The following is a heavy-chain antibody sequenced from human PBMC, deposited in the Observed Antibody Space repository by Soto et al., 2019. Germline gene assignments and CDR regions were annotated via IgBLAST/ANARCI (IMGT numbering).Heavy chain of an antibody. J-gene: IGHJ6*02. CDR1: GGSFSDYY. Sequence: SETLSLTCAVYGGSFSDYYWSWIRQPPGKGLEWIGEINHSGSTNYNPSLKSRVTISVDTSKNQFSLKLSSVTAADTAVYYCAGRPSRQEYYYGSGTYYSYYGMDVWGQGTTVTVSS. CDR3: AGRPSRQEYYYGSGTYYSYYGMDV. CDR2: INHSGST. D-gene: IGHD3-10*01. V-gene: IGHV4-34*01.